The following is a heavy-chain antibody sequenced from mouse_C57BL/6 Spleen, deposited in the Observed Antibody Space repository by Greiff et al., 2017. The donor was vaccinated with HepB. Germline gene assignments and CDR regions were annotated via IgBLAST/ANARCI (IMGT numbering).Heavy chain of an antibody. CDR1: GYSFTGYY. CDR3: ARFYYGRGY. J-gene: IGHJ2*01. Sequence: EVKVVESGPELVKPGASVKISCKASGYSFTGYYMNWVKQSPEKSLEWIGEINPSTGGTTYNQKFKAKATLTVDKSSSTAYMQLKSLTSEDSAVYYCARFYYGRGYWGQGTTLTVSS. D-gene: IGHD1-1*01. CDR2: INPSTGGT. V-gene: IGHV1-42*01.